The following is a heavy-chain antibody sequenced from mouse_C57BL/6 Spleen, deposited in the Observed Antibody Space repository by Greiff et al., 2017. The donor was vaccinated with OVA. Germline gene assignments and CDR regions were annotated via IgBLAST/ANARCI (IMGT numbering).Heavy chain of an antibody. CDR2: IDPETGGT. J-gene: IGHJ4*01. V-gene: IGHV1-15*01. CDR3: TRDYGSLYYYAMDY. D-gene: IGHD1-1*01. CDR1: GYTFTDYE. Sequence: VQLVESGAELVRPGASVTLSCKASGYTFTDYEMHWVKQTPVHGLEWIGAIDPETGGTAYNQKFKGKAILTADKSSSTDYMELRSLTSEDSAVYYCTRDYGSLYYYAMDYWGQGTSVTVSS.